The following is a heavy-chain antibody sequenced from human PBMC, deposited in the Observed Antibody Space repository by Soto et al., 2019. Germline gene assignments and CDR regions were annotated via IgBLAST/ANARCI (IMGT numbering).Heavy chain of an antibody. J-gene: IGHJ6*04. Sequence: SVKVSCKASGGTFSSYAISWVRQAPGQGLEWMGGIIPIFGTANYAQKFQGRVAITADESTSTAYMELSSLRSEDTAVYYCARYRSSWYEGYYGMDVWGKGTLVTVPS. CDR3: ARYRSSWYEGYYGMDV. V-gene: IGHV1-69*13. D-gene: IGHD6-13*01. CDR1: GGTFSSYA. CDR2: IIPIFGTA.